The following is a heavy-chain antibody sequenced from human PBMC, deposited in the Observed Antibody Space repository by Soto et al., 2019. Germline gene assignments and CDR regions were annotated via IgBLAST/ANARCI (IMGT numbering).Heavy chain of an antibody. CDR3: ARGGWYYFDY. CDR2: IYYSGST. D-gene: IGHD6-19*01. J-gene: IGHJ4*02. Sequence: SETLSLTCTVSGGSISSSSYYWGWIRQPPGKGLEWIGSIYYSGSTYYNPSLKSRITISVDTSKNQFSLKLSSVTAADTAVYYCARGGWYYFDYWGQGTLVTVSS. V-gene: IGHV4-39*01. CDR1: GGSISSSSYY.